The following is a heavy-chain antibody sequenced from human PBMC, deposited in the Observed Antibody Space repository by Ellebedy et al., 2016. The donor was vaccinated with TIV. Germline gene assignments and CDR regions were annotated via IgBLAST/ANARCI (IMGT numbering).Heavy chain of an antibody. CDR2: ISSSSSYI. V-gene: IGHV3-21*01. J-gene: IGHJ4*02. Sequence: GESLKISCAASGFTFSSYSMNWVRQAPGKGLEWVSSISSSSSYIYYADSVKGRFTISRDNAKNSLYLQMNSLRAEDTAVYYCARDDRNFHFDYWGQGTLVTVSS. D-gene: IGHD2/OR15-2a*01. CDR3: ARDDRNFHFDY. CDR1: GFTFSSYS.